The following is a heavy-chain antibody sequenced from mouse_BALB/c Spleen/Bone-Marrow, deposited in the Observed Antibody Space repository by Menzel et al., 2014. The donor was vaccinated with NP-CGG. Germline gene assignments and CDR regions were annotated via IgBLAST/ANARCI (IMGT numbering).Heavy chain of an antibody. Sequence: EVKLMESGGGLVQPGGSLRLSCATSGFTFTGYYMSWVRQPPGKALEWLGFIRNKPNGYTTEYSASVKGRFTISRDNSQSILYLQMNTLRVEDSATYYCTRDMGLLRFDYWGQGTTLTVSS. V-gene: IGHV7-3*02. CDR2: IRNKPNGYTT. CDR1: GFTFTGYY. D-gene: IGHD1-1*01. J-gene: IGHJ2*01. CDR3: TRDMGLLRFDY.